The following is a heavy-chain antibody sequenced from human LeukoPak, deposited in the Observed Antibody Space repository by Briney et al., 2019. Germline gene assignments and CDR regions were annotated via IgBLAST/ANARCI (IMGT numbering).Heavy chain of an antibody. CDR1: GGTFSSYA. CDR3: ARARGGYYYDSSGYQYYFDY. J-gene: IGHJ4*02. Sequence: SVKVSCKASGGTFSSYAISWVRQPPGQGLEWMGGIIPIFGTANYAQKFQGRVTITADESTSTAYMELSSLRSEDTAVYYCARARGGYYYDSSGYQYYFDYWGQGTLVTVSS. CDR2: IIPIFGTA. V-gene: IGHV1-69*13. D-gene: IGHD3-22*01.